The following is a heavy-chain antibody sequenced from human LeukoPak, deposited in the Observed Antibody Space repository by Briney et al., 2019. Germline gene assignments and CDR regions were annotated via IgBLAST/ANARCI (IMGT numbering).Heavy chain of an antibody. CDR3: AKDIERYPVHFDY. CDR1: GFTFDDYA. V-gene: IGHV3-9*01. CDR2: ISWNSGSI. J-gene: IGHJ4*02. D-gene: IGHD1-1*01. Sequence: GRSLRLSCAASGFTFDDYAMHWVRQAPGKGLEWVSGISWNSGSIGYADSVKGRFTISRDNAKNSLYLQMNSLRAEDTALYYCAKDIERYPVHFDYWGQGTLVTVSS.